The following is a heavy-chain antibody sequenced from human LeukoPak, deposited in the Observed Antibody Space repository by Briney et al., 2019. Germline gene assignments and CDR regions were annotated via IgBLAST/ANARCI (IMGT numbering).Heavy chain of an antibody. V-gene: IGHV3-11*04. D-gene: IGHD6-13*01. Sequence: PGGSLTLSCAASGFTFSDYYMSWIRPAPGKGLEWVSYISSSGSTIYYADSVKGRFTISRDNAKNSLYLQMNSLRAEDTAVYYCARDFWGQQLVEPFDYWGQGTLVTVSS. J-gene: IGHJ4*02. CDR1: GFTFSDYY. CDR3: ARDFWGQQLVEPFDY. CDR2: ISSSGSTI.